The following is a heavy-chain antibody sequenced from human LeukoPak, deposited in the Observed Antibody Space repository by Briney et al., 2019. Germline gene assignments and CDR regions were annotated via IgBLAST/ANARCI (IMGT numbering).Heavy chain of an antibody. J-gene: IGHJ3*02. CDR3: TRNYDSSGYYYRRDAFDI. CDR2: INPNSGGT. Sequence: ASVKVSCKASGYTFTGYHMHWVRQAPGQGLEWMGWINPNSGGTNYAQKFQGRVNMTRDTSISTAYMELSRLRSDDTAVYYCTRNYDSSGYYYRRDAFDIWGQGTMVTVSS. V-gene: IGHV1-2*02. CDR1: GYTFTGYH. D-gene: IGHD3-22*01.